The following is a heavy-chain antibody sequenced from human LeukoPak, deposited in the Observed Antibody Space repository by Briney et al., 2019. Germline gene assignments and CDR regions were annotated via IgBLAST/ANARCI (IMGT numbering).Heavy chain of an antibody. D-gene: IGHD1-26*01. J-gene: IGHJ4*02. CDR3: TRPSQSGSYRY. CDR2: ISGSGGST. Sequence: GGSLRLSCAASGFTFSSYAMSWVRQAPGKGLEWVSAISGSGGSTYYADSVKGRFTISRDNSKNTLYLQMNSLRAEDTAVYYCTRPSQSGSYRYWGQGTLVTVSS. V-gene: IGHV3-23*01. CDR1: GFTFSSYA.